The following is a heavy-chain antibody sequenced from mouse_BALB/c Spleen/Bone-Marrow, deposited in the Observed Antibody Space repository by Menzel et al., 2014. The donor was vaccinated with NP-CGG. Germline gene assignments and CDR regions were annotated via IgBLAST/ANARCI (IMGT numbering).Heavy chain of an antibody. J-gene: IGHJ2*01. CDR3: ARDYYGRRDY. D-gene: IGHD1-1*01. CDR2: INSNGGST. CDR1: GFTFSSYG. V-gene: IGHV5-6-3*01. Sequence: EVKLVESGGGLVQPGGSLKLSCAASGFTFSSYGMSWVRQTPDKRLELVTTINSNGGSTYYPDSVKGRFTISRDNAKNTLYLQMSSLKSEDTAMYYCARDYYGRRDYWGQGTTLTVSS.